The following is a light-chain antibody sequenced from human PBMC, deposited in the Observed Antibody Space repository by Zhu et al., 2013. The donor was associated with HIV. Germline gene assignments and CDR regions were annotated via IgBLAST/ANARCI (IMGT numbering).Light chain of an antibody. V-gene: IGKV1-9*01. CDR3: QQFNSYFFT. J-gene: IGKJ3*01. CDR2: DAF. CDR1: QDIGVY. Sequence: DIQLTQSPSFLSASVGDRVTITCRASQDIGVYLAWFQQKPGKAPKLLISDAFTLQSGVPSRFSGSGSGTDFTLTISSLQPEDFATYYCQQFNSYFFTFGPRDRVDF.